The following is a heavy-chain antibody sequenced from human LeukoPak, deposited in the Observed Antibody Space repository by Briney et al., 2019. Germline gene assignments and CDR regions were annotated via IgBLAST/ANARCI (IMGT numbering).Heavy chain of an antibody. V-gene: IGHV1-2*04. CDR1: GFTFIGYY. CDR3: ARDSSTVTTPYFDF. D-gene: IGHD4-17*01. Sequence: ASVKVSCKTSGFTFIGYYIHWVRQAPGQGLEWMGWINANSGGTNYAQQFQGWVTMTRDTSISTAYMEMSRLRSDDTAMYYCARDSSTVTTPYFDFWGQGTLVTVPS. J-gene: IGHJ4*02. CDR2: INANSGGT.